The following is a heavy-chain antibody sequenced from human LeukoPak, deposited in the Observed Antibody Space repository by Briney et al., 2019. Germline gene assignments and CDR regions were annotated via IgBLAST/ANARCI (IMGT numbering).Heavy chain of an antibody. Sequence: ASVKVSCKASGYPFTSYYMHWVRQAPGQGLEWMGIINPSGGSTSYAQKFQGRVTMTRDMSTSTVYMELSSLRSEDTAVYYCARRVPAAGGGHYFDYWGQGTLVTVSS. CDR3: ARRVPAAGGGHYFDY. D-gene: IGHD2-2*01. CDR1: GYPFTSYY. J-gene: IGHJ4*02. CDR2: INPSGGST. V-gene: IGHV1-46*01.